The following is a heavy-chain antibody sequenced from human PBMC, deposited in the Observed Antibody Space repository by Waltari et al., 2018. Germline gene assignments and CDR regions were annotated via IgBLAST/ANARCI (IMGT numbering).Heavy chain of an antibody. J-gene: IGHJ2*01. V-gene: IGHV3-9*01. Sequence: EVQLVESGGGLVQPGRSLRLSCAASGFTFDDYAMHWARQAPGKGLEWVSGISWNSGSIGYADSVKGRFTISRDNAKNSLYLQMNSLRAEDTALYYCAKSHYYDSSGYPRDWYFDLWGRGTLVTVSS. CDR3: AKSHYYDSSGYPRDWYFDL. CDR1: GFTFDDYA. D-gene: IGHD3-22*01. CDR2: ISWNSGSI.